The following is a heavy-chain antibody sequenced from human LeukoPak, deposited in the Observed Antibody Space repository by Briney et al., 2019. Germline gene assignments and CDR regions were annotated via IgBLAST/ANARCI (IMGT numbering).Heavy chain of an antibody. J-gene: IGHJ3*02. CDR3: AKAGLRYFDWLPHAFDI. CDR2: ISGIGGST. V-gene: IGHV3-23*01. Sequence: GGSLRLSCAASGFTFSRYAMSWVRQAPGKGLEWVAAISGIGGSTYYADSLKGRFTISRDNSKHTMYLQMNSLRAEDTAVYYCAKAGLRYFDWLPHAFDIWGQGTMVTVSS. D-gene: IGHD3-9*01. CDR1: GFTFSRYA.